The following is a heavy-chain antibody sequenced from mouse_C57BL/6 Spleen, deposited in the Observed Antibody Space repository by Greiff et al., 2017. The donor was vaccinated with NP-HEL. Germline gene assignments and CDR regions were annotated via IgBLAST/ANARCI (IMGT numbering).Heavy chain of an antibody. CDR3: ARDYGSSYDY. CDR2: LYPGGGYT. Sequence: QVQLKESGAELVRPGTSVKMSCKASGYTFTNYWIGWAKQRPGHGLEWIGDLYPGGGYTNYNEKFKGKATLTADKSSSTAYMQFSSLTSEDSAIYYCARDYGSSYDYGGQGTTLTVSS. CDR1: GYTFTNYW. J-gene: IGHJ2*01. D-gene: IGHD1-1*01. V-gene: IGHV1-63*01.